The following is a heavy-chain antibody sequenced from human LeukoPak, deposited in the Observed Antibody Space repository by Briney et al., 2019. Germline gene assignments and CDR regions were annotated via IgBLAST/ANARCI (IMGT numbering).Heavy chain of an antibody. Sequence: GGSLRLSCAASGFTFSSYSMNGVRQAPGKGLEGGSYISSSSSNIYYADSVKGRFTISRDNAKNSLYLQMNSLRAEDRAVYYCARPRYASIAAWVDVWGKGTTVTVSP. D-gene: IGHD6-6*01. CDR3: ARPRYASIAAWVDV. J-gene: IGHJ6*04. V-gene: IGHV3-48*01. CDR2: ISSSSSNI. CDR1: GFTFSSYS.